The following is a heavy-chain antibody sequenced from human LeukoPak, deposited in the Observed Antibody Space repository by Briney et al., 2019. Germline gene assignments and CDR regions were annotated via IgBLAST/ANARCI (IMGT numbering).Heavy chain of an antibody. CDR2: INPNSGGT. CDR1: GYTFTGYY. J-gene: IGHJ3*02. CDR3: ARDEDYDILTETLFDI. D-gene: IGHD3-9*01. V-gene: IGHV1-2*02. Sequence: ASVKVSCKASGYTFTGYYMHWVRQAPGQGLEWMGWINPNSGGTDYAQKFQGRVTMTRDTSISTAYIGLSRLRSDDTAVYYYARDEDYDILTETLFDIWGQGTMVTVSS.